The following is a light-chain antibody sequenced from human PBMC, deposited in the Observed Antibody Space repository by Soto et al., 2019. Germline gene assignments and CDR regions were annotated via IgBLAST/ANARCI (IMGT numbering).Light chain of an antibody. CDR1: QNISSW. V-gene: IGKV1-5*01. CDR2: DAS. J-gene: IGKJ5*01. CDR3: QQYNSYPIT. Sequence: LTQSPATLSLSLGNRATLTCRASQNISSWLAWYQQKPGKAPKLLIYDASNWESGVPSRFRGSGSGTEFTLTISRLQPEDFEAYYCQQYNSYPITFGQGTRLEIK.